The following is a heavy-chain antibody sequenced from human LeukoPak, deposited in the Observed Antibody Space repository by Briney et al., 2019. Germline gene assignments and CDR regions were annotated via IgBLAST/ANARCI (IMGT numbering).Heavy chain of an antibody. V-gene: IGHV3-66*01. CDR2: IYRGGDT. Sequence: GGSLRLSCVASGFTVSTNYMSWVRQAPGKGPEWISIIYRGGDTYYADSAKGRFTISRDNSKNTLYLQMNAVSAEDTAVYYCARDKRYCTSGRCWGVQFGPWGQGTLVTVSS. D-gene: IGHD2-8*01. J-gene: IGHJ5*02. CDR3: ARDKRYCTSGRCWGVQFGP. CDR1: GFTVSTNY.